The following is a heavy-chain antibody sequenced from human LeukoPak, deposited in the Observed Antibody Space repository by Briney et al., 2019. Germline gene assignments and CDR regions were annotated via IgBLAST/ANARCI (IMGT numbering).Heavy chain of an antibody. D-gene: IGHD6-25*01. V-gene: IGHV3-7*01. J-gene: IGHJ4*02. CDR2: INQGGSDK. CDR3: TRDRSRAEDD. Sequence: PGGSLRLSCAASGVTFSGHWKSWGRQAPGKGLEWVANINQGGSDKYYVDSVKGRFTISRDNANNLLYLQINSLRGEDTAVYYCTRDRSRAEDDWGQGTLVTVSS. CDR1: GVTFSGHW.